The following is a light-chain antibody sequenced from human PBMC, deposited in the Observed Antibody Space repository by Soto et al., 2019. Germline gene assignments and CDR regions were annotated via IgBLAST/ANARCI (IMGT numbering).Light chain of an antibody. CDR1: QTISTW. CDR2: KAS. V-gene: IGKV1-5*03. CDR3: HQYENWPKT. Sequence: DIQMTQSPSTLSASVGDRVTISCRASQTISTWLAWYQQKPGKAPNLLIYKASSLESGVPSRFSGSGSGTEFTLTISGLQSEDYADYFCHQYENWPKTFGQGTKVDI. J-gene: IGKJ1*01.